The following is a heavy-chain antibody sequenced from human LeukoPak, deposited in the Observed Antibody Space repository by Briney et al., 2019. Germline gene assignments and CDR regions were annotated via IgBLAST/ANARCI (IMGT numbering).Heavy chain of an antibody. CDR2: MNPNSGNT. D-gene: IGHD2-2*01. CDR3: ARGPDFGYCSSTSCYGFYYYYSYMDV. CDR1: GYTFTSYD. J-gene: IGHJ6*03. V-gene: IGHV1-8*01. Sequence: ASVKVSCKASGYTFTSYDINWVRQATGQGLEWMGWMNPNSGNTGYAQKFQGRVTMTRNTSISTAYMELSSLRSEDTAVYYCARGPDFGYCSSTSCYGFYYYYSYMDVWGKGTTVTISS.